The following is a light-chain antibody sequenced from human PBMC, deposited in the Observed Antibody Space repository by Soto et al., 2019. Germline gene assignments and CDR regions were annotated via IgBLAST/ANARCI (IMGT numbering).Light chain of an antibody. CDR3: DSYTSSRAYV. J-gene: IGLJ1*01. CDR1: SSNIGGNS. Sequence: QSVLTQPPSVSAAPGQKVTISCSGSSSNIGGNSVSWYQQLPGTAPRLLIYDDNKRPSGIPDRFSGSKSGNTASLTISGLQAEDEADYYCDSYTSSRAYVFGIGTKVTVL. V-gene: IGLV1-51*01. CDR2: DDN.